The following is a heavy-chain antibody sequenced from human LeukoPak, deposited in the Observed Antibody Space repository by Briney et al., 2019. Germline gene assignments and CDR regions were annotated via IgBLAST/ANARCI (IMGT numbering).Heavy chain of an antibody. J-gene: IGHJ3*02. CDR2: ISYSGNV. D-gene: IGHD4-17*01. CDR3: ARDFARNSGDYGNDCFDI. Sequence: PSETLSLTCSVSGGSVNLYYWTWIRQSPGKGLEWIGYISYSGNVYYNPSLKSRVTITLDTSKKQVSLRLSSVTAADTAVYFCARDFARNSGDYGNDCFDIWGQGTMVTVS. CDR1: GGSVNLYY. V-gene: IGHV4-59*02.